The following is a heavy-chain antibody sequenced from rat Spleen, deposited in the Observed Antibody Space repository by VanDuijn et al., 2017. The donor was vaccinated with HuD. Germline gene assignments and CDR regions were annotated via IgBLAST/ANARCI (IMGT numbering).Heavy chain of an antibody. CDR1: GFTFSDYD. CDR2: ISTSGGST. Sequence: EMQLVESGGGLVQPGRSLKLSCAASGFTFSDYDMAWVRQAPTKGLEWVASISTSGGSTYYRDSVKGRFTVSRDDAKSTLYLQMDSLRSEDTATYYGARHDYSGTGWFAYWGQGTLVTVSS. CDR3: ARHDYSGTGWFAY. J-gene: IGHJ3*01. D-gene: IGHD1-1*01. V-gene: IGHV5-25*01.